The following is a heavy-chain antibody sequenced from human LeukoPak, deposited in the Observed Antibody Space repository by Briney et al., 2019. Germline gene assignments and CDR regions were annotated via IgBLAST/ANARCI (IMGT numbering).Heavy chain of an antibody. CDR3: ARVPESWDSSGYYYEASFDY. D-gene: IGHD3-22*01. Sequence: ASVKVSCKASVYTFTGYYMQWVRQAPGEGLEWMGRINPNIGGTNYAQKFQGRVSMNRDTSLSTDHMELSRLRSDDTAVYYCARVPESWDSSGYYYEASFDYWGQGTLVTVSS. J-gene: IGHJ4*02. V-gene: IGHV1-2*06. CDR2: INPNIGGT. CDR1: VYTFTGYY.